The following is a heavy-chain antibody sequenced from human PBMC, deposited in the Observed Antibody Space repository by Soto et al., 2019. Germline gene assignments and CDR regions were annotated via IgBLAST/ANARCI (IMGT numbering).Heavy chain of an antibody. CDR1: GGTFSRYS. V-gene: IGHV1-69*08. J-gene: IGHJ6*02. D-gene: IGHD2-2*01. CDR2: IIPIFGIA. CDR3: AREDRDRETGLVPAAIEGMDV. Sequence: QVQLVQSGAEVKKPGSSVKVSCKASGGTFSRYSITWVRQAPGHGLEWIGRIIPIFGIASYAQQFQGRVTITADESTSTAYMELSSLRSDYTAVYYCAREDRDRETGLVPAAIEGMDVWGQGTTVTVSS.